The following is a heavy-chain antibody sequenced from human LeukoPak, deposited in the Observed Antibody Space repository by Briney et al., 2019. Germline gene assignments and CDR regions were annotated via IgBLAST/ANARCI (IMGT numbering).Heavy chain of an antibody. J-gene: IGHJ4*02. CDR2: ISSSGSTI. Sequence: PGGSLRLSCAASGFTFSSYEMNWVRQAPGKGLEWVSYISSSGSTIYYADSVKGRFTISRDNAKNTLYPQMNSLRAEDTAVYYCAKDERSEISSWIQLWFYWGQGTLVTVSS. CDR3: AKDERSEISSWIQLWFY. CDR1: GFTFSSYE. V-gene: IGHV3-48*03. D-gene: IGHD5-18*01.